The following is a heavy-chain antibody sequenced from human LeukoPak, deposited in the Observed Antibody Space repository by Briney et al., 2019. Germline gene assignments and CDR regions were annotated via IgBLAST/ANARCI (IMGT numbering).Heavy chain of an antibody. D-gene: IGHD6-6*01. J-gene: IGHJ4*02. CDR1: GGSISSSSCY. CDR2: IYYSGST. CDR3: ARVEYSSSSVDY. Sequence: SETLSLTCTVSGGSISSSSCYWGWIRQPPGKGLEWIGSIYYSGSTYYNPSLKSRVTISVDTSKNQFSLKLSSVTAADTAVYYCARVEYSSSSVDYWGQGTLVTVSS. V-gene: IGHV4-39*01.